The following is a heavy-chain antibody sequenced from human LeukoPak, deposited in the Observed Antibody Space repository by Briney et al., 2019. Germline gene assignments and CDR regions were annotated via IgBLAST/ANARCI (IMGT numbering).Heavy chain of an antibody. CDR2: IIPIFGTA. D-gene: IGHD2-2*01. Sequence: ASVKVSCTASGGTFSIYVINWVRQAPGQGLEWMGGIIPIFGTANYAQKFQGRVTITADESTGTAYMELSSLRSEDTAMYYCARALLRYCSSTSCYWFDPWGQGTLVTVSS. CDR1: GGTFSIYV. J-gene: IGHJ5*02. V-gene: IGHV1-69*13. CDR3: ARALLRYCSSTSCYWFDP.